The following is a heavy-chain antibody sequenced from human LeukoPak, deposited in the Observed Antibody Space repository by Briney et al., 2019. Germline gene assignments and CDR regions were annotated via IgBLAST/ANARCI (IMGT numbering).Heavy chain of an antibody. V-gene: IGHV4-39*01. CDR3: ARGPGGPKADYYMDV. D-gene: IGHD4-23*01. J-gene: IGHJ6*03. CDR1: GGSISSSSYY. Sequence: SETLSLTCAVSGGSISSSSYYWGWIRQPPGKGLDWIGSIYYSGSTYYNPSLKSRVTISVDTSKNQFSLKLSSVTAADTAVYYCARGPGGPKADYYMDVWGKGTTVTVSS. CDR2: IYYSGST.